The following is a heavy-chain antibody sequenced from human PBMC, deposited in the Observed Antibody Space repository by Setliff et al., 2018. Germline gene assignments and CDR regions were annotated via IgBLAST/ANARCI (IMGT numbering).Heavy chain of an antibody. CDR3: ATGGFYYYMVV. D-gene: IGHD5-12*01. Sequence: KTSETLSLTCTVSGGSISSHYWSWVRQPPGKGLEWIGYIYYSGSTNYNPSLKSRVTISVDTSKNQFSLKLSSVTTADTAVYFCATGGFYYYMVVWGKGTTVTVS. CDR1: GGSISSHY. J-gene: IGHJ6*03. V-gene: IGHV4-59*11. CDR2: IYYSGST.